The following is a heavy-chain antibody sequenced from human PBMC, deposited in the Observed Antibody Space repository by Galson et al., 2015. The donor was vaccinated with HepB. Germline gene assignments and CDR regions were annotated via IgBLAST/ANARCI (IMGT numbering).Heavy chain of an antibody. CDR1: GYTFTSYG. J-gene: IGHJ4*02. D-gene: IGHD3-3*01. V-gene: IGHV1-18*01. CDR2: ISAYNGNT. CDR3: ARERAPGYDFWSGYYDTGYYFDY. Sequence: SVKVSCKASGYTFTSYGISWVRQAPGQGLEWMGWISAYNGNTNYAQKLQGRVTMTTDTSTSTAYMELRSLRSDDTAVYYCARERAPGYDFWSGYYDTGYYFDYWGQGTLVTVSS.